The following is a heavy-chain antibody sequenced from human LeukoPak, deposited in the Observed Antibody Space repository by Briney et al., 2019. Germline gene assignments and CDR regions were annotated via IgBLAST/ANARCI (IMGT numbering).Heavy chain of an antibody. D-gene: IGHD3-10*01. CDR1: GYVFTDYH. J-gene: IGHJ4*02. CDR3: ARGARGSIDLDY. Sequence: ASVKVSCKASGYVFTDYHLHWVRQATGQGLEWMGWMNPNNDNTGYAQKFQGRVIMTRNTATNTAYMDLSSLTSEDTAVYYCARGARGSIDLDYWGQGTLVTVSS. V-gene: IGHV1-8*02. CDR2: MNPNNDNT.